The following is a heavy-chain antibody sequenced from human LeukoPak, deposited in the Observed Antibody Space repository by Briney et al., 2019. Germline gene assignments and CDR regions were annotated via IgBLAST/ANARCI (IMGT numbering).Heavy chain of an antibody. CDR3: ARDWFAD. CDR2: INSGGTII. Sequence: QAGGSLRLSCAASGFTFSSNEMNWVRQAPGKGLEWVSYINSGGTIIYYADSVKGRFTISRDNAKNSLYLRMNSLRAEDTAIYYCARDWFADWGQGTLVIVSS. CDR1: GFTFSSNE. J-gene: IGHJ4*02. V-gene: IGHV3-48*03.